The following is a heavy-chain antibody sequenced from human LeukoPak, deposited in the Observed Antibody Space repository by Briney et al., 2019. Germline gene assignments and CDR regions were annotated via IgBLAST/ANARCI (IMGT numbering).Heavy chain of an antibody. J-gene: IGHJ5*02. CDR1: GFTFSSYA. V-gene: IGHV3-23*01. D-gene: IGHD6-19*01. CDR2: ISRTGDTT. Sequence: PGGSLRLSCAASGFTFSSYAMIWVRQAPGKGLELVSVISRTGDTTVSADSVKGRFTTSRDNSKNTLYLQMNSLRAEDTAVYYCAKKVAGHNNWFDPWGQGTLVTVSS. CDR3: AKKVAGHNNWFDP.